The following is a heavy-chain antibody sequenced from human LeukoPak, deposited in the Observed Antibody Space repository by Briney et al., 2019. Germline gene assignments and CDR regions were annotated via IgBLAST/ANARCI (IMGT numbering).Heavy chain of an antibody. V-gene: IGHV3-23*01. CDR3: AKDQEVIPAAPPNGFDP. J-gene: IGHJ5*02. CDR2: ISDSGGST. Sequence: GGSLRLSCAASGFTFSSYAMSWVRQAPGKGLEWVSGISDSGGSTYYADSVKGRFTISRDNSKNTLYLQLNSLKAEDTAVYYCAKDQEVIPAAPPNGFDPWGQGPLVTVSS. D-gene: IGHD6-25*01. CDR1: GFTFSSYA.